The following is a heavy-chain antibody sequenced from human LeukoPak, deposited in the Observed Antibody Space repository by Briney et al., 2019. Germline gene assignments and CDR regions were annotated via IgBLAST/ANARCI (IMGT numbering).Heavy chain of an antibody. CDR3: ARRVRFGDGWVFDS. J-gene: IGHJ4*02. V-gene: IGHV4-34*01. D-gene: IGHD5-24*01. Sequence: PSETLSLTCTVSGGSISSYYWSWIRLPPGKGLEWIGEINHTGNTNYNPTLKSRVTISVDTSKNQFSLNLSSVAAADTAVYYCARRVRFGDGWVFDSWGQGTPATVSS. CDR1: GGSISSYY. CDR2: INHTGNT.